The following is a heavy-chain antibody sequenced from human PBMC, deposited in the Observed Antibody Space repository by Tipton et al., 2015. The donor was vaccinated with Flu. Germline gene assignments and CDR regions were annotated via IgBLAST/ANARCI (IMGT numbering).Heavy chain of an antibody. D-gene: IGHD3-16*01. V-gene: IGHV4-38-2*01. CDR1: GDSIGSDYY. CDR3: ARSRFPYYFYAMDV. Sequence: TLSLTCSVSGDSIGSDYYWAWIRQTPGKGLEWIGNIHKTGSTYFNPSLRTRVTFSVDTSKNQFSPKLTSVTAADTAVYYCARSRFPYYFYAMDVWGQGTMVTVSS. J-gene: IGHJ6*02. CDR2: IHKTGST.